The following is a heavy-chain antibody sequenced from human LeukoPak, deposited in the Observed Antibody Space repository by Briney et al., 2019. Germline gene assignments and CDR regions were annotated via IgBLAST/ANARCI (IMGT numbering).Heavy chain of an antibody. CDR2: VFYSGST. CDR1: GGSISSYY. D-gene: IGHD2/OR15-2a*01. J-gene: IGHJ6*02. Sequence: SETLSLTCTVSGGSISSYYWSWIRQPPGKGLEWIGYVFYSGSTKYNPSLKSRVTISVDTSKNQFSLKLSSVTAADTAVYYCAKGGSTNFYYGDVWGQGTTVTVSS. CDR3: AKGGSTNFYYGDV. V-gene: IGHV4-59*01.